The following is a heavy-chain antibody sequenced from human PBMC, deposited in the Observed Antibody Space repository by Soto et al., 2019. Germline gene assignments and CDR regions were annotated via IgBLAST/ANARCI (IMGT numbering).Heavy chain of an antibody. J-gene: IGHJ4*02. CDR1: GGTFSSYT. D-gene: IGHD3-10*01. CDR3: ARGSEGYYFDY. Sequence: QVQLVQSGAEVKKPGSSVKVSCKASGGTFSSYTINWVRQAPGQGLEWMGRTIPILGIANYAQKFQGRVTSTADKSTSTADMELSSLKSEDTAVYYCARGSEGYYFDYWGQGTLVTVSS. V-gene: IGHV1-69*02. CDR2: TIPILGIA.